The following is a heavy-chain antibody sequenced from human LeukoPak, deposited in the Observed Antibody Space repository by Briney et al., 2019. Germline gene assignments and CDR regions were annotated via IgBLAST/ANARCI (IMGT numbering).Heavy chain of an antibody. Sequence: PGGSLRLSCAASGFTFSNAWMNWVRQAPGKGLEWVARLKKKTDGGTTDYAAPVKGRFTISRDDSRNMLYLQMDSLKTEDTAIYYCTTFSYVLVYWGQGTLVTVSS. CDR1: GFTFSNAW. D-gene: IGHD3-16*01. CDR2: LKKKTDGGTT. V-gene: IGHV3-15*01. J-gene: IGHJ4*02. CDR3: TTFSYVLVY.